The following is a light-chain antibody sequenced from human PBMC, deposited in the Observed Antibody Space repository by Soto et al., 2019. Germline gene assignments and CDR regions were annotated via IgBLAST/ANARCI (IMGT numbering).Light chain of an antibody. J-gene: IGKJ4*01. Sequence: EIVLTQSPATLSLSPGERATLSCRASQSISSYLAWYQQKPGQSPRLLIYEASNRATGIPPRFSGSGSGTDFTLTISSLEPEDFAVYSGKQRSNWPLTFGGGTKVEVK. CDR2: EAS. CDR3: KQRSNWPLT. CDR1: QSISSY. V-gene: IGKV3-11*01.